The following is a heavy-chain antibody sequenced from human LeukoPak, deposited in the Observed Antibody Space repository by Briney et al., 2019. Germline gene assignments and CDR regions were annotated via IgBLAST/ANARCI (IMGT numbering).Heavy chain of an antibody. V-gene: IGHV3-48*03. J-gene: IGHJ4*02. D-gene: IGHD3-10*01. Sequence: GGSLRLSCAASGFTFSSYEMNWVRQAPGKGLEWVSYISSSGSTIYYADSVEGRFTISRDNAKHSLYLQMNSLRAEDTAVYYCARDLRATNFMVRGVIWGFDYWGQGTLVTVSS. CDR2: ISSSGSTI. CDR3: ARDLRATNFMVRGVIWGFDY. CDR1: GFTFSSYE.